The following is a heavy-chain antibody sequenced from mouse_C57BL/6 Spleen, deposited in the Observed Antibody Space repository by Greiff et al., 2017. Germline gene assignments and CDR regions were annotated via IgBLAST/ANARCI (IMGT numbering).Heavy chain of an antibody. CDR1: GFSLSTSGMG. V-gene: IGHV8-12*01. J-gene: IGHJ2*01. CDR2: IYWDDDK. D-gene: IGHD3-1*01. CDR3: ARTTGWEDY. Sequence: ESGPGILQSSQTLSLTCSFSGFSLSTSGMGVSWIRQPSGKGLEWLAHIYWDDDKRYNPSLKSRLTISKDTSRNQGFLKVTSVDTADTATYYSARTTGWEDYWGQGTTLTVSS.